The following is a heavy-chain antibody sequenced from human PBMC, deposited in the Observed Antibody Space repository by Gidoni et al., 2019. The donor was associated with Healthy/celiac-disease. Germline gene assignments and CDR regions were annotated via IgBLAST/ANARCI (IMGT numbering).Heavy chain of an antibody. J-gene: IGHJ4*02. Sequence: EVQLVASGGGLVQPGGSLRLSCSASGFTFSSYWMGWVRQAPGKGLEWVANIKQDGSEKYYVDSVKGRFTISRDNAKNSLYLQMNSLRAEDTAVYYCASTYSSGWWFDYWGQGTLVTVSS. V-gene: IGHV3-7*01. CDR1: GFTFSSYW. CDR2: IKQDGSEK. D-gene: IGHD6-19*01. CDR3: ASTYSSGWWFDY.